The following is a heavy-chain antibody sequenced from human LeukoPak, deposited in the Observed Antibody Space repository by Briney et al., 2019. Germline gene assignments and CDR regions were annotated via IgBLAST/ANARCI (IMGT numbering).Heavy chain of an antibody. J-gene: IGHJ4*02. CDR1: GVSFDDYY. D-gene: IGHD4-17*01. V-gene: IGHV4-34*01. Sequence: PSETLSLTCAVSGVSFDDYYWSWVRQPPGKGLEWIGEINHSGYTNDSPSLKSRVTISIDTSRKQFSLNLRSVTVADTAAYYSTRTTTGHDYWGQGTLVTVSS. CDR3: TRTTTGHDY. CDR2: INHSGYT.